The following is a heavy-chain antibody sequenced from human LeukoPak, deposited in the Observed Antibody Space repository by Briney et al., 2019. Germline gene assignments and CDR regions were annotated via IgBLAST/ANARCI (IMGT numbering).Heavy chain of an antibody. J-gene: IGHJ4*02. D-gene: IGHD3-9*01. CDR3: ATSVWYCDWSFFRLAY. CDR1: GYTPTELS. CDR2: FHPEDGEP. V-gene: IGHV1-24*01. Sequence: GSSVTVSCKVSGYTPTELSMHWVRQAPGKGLEWVGGFHPEDGEPINAQKFQGRVTMTEDTSPGTAYMELRSPRSDDTAVYYCATSVWYCDWSFFRLAYWGQGTQVIVSS.